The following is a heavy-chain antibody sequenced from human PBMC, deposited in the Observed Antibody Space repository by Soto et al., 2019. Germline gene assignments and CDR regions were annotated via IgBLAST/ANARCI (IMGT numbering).Heavy chain of an antibody. CDR3: ARSVSTISARPDY. CDR2: INPNSGGT. CDR1: GYTFTGYF. J-gene: IGHJ4*02. Sequence: QVQLVQSGAEVKKPGASVEVSCKASGYTFTGYFIHWVRQAPGQGLEWMGWINPNSGGTNYAQKFQGRVTMTRDTSISTAYMELSSLRSDDTAVYYCARSVSTISARPDYWGQGTLVTVSS. D-gene: IGHD6-6*01. V-gene: IGHV1-2*02.